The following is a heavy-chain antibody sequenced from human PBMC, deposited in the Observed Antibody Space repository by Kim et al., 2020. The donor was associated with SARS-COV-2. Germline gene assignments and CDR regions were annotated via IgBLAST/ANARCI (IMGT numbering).Heavy chain of an antibody. Sequence: GGSLRLSCSASGFTFSSYAMHWVRQAPGKGLEYVSAISSNGGSTYYADSVKGRFTISRDNSKNTLYLQMSSLRAEDTAVYYCVKGRPNIVATAHYYYYGMDVWGQGTTVTVSS. V-gene: IGHV3-64D*09. J-gene: IGHJ6*02. CDR2: ISSNGGST. CDR1: GFTFSSYA. CDR3: VKGRPNIVATAHYYYYGMDV. D-gene: IGHD5-12*01.